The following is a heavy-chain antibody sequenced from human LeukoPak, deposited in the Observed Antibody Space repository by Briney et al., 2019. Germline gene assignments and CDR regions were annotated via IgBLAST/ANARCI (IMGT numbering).Heavy chain of an antibody. J-gene: IGHJ4*02. CDR3: ASTYYYGSGSYYMVDY. CDR1: GGSFSGYY. D-gene: IGHD3-10*01. CDR2: INHSGST. Sequence: SGTLSLTCAVYGGSFSGYYWSWIRQPPGKGLEWIGEINHSGSTNYNPSLKSRVTISVDTSKNQFSLKLSSVTAADTAVYYCASTYYYGSGSYYMVDYWGQGTLVTVSS. V-gene: IGHV4-34*01.